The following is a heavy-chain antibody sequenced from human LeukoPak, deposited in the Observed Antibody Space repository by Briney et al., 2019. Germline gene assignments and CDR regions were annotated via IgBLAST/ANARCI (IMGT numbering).Heavy chain of an antibody. J-gene: IGHJ5*02. Sequence: PGGSLRLSCAASGFTFSNYWMHWVRHAPGKGLVWVSRINSDDSSTSYADSVKGRFTISRDNAKNTPYLQMNSLRAEDTAVYYCARDPHGYWWFDPWGQGTLVTVSS. V-gene: IGHV3-74*01. CDR3: ARDPHGYWWFDP. D-gene: IGHD5-18*01. CDR2: INSDDSST. CDR1: GFTFSNYW.